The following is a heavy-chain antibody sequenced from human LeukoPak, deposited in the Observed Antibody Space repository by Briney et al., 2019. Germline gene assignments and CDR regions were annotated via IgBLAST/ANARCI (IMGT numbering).Heavy chain of an antibody. V-gene: IGHV3-48*03. CDR2: ISPSGSDM. D-gene: IGHD1-26*01. CDR1: GFTFSSFE. CDR3: TRDEVGATTEFDS. J-gene: IGHJ4*02. Sequence: GGSLRLSCAASGFTFSSFEMNWPRQAPGKGLEWVSYISPSGSDMSYADSVKGRFSISRDNAMNSPYLQMNSLRAEDTAVYYCTRDEVGATTEFDSWGQGTLVTVSS.